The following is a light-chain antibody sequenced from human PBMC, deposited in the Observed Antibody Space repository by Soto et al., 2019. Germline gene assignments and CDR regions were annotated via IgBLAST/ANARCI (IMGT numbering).Light chain of an antibody. CDR3: QQYNNWPRT. Sequence: EILMTQSPATLSLSPGEGATLSCRASQSIERNLAWYQQKPGQAPRLLIYGAFARATGIPARFSGSGSGTEFTLPISSLQPEDFAVYLCQQYNNWPRTFGLGTKVEIK. CDR1: QSIERN. J-gene: IGKJ1*01. V-gene: IGKV3-15*01. CDR2: GAF.